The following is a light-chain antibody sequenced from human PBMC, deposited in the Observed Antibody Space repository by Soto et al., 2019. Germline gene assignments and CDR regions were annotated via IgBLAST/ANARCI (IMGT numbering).Light chain of an antibody. V-gene: IGLV1-40*01. CDR3: QSYDSSLSAYYV. J-gene: IGLJ1*01. CDR1: SSNIGAGYD. Sequence: QPVLTQPPSVSGAPGQRVTISCTGSSSNIGAGYDVHWYQQLPGTAPKLLIYGNSNRPSGVPDRFSGSKSGTSASLAITRLQAEDEADYYCQSYDSSLSAYYVFGTGTKLTVL. CDR2: GNS.